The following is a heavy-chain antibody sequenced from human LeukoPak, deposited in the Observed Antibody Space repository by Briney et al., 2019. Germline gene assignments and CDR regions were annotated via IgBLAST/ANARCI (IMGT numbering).Heavy chain of an antibody. CDR3: AVTGTDNFDY. V-gene: IGHV1-69*05. CDR2: IIPIFGTA. J-gene: IGHJ4*02. CDR1: GGTFSSYA. D-gene: IGHD1-7*01. Sequence: GASVKVSCKASGGTFSSYANSWVRQAPGQGLEWMGGIIPIFGTANYAQKFQGRVTITTDESTSTAYMELSSLRSEDTAVYYCAVTGTDNFDYWGQGTLVTVSS.